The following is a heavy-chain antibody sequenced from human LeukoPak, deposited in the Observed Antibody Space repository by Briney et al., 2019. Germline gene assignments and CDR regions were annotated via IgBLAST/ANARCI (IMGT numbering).Heavy chain of an antibody. V-gene: IGHV3-30*18. CDR2: ISYDGSNK. Sequence: GGSLRLSCAASGFTFSSYGMHWVRQAPGKGLEWVAVISYDGSNKYYADSVKGRFTISRDNSKNTLYLQMNSLRAEDTAVYYCANQIAAAGTDAFDIWGQGTMVTVSS. D-gene: IGHD6-13*01. J-gene: IGHJ3*02. CDR1: GFTFSSYG. CDR3: ANQIAAAGTDAFDI.